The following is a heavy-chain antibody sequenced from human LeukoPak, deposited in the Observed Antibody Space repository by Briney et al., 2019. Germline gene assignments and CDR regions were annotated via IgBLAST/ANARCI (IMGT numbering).Heavy chain of an antibody. V-gene: IGHV3-23*01. CDR3: AKVYSGWYGGYDRCSGGSCYFDY. D-gene: IGHD2-15*01. Sequence: GGSLRLSCAASGFTFSSYAMSWVRQAPGKGLEWVSAISGSGDSTYYADSVKGRFTISRDNSKNTLYLQMNSLRAEDTAVYYCAKVYSGWYGGYDRCSGGSCYFDYWGQGTLVTVSS. CDR1: GFTFSSYA. J-gene: IGHJ4*02. CDR2: ISGSGDST.